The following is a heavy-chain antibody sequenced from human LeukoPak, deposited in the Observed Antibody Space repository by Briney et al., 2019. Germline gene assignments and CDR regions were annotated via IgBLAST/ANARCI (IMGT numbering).Heavy chain of an antibody. D-gene: IGHD4-17*01. CDR1: GGSISSSSYY. CDR3: ARLEKRYYFDY. J-gene: IGHJ4*02. CDR2: IYYSGST. Sequence: SETLSLTCTVSGGSISSSSYYWGWIRQPPGTGLEWIGSIYYSGSTYYNPSLKSRVTISVDTSKNQFSLKLSSVTAADTAVYYCARLEKRYYFDYWGQGTLVTVTS. V-gene: IGHV4-39*01.